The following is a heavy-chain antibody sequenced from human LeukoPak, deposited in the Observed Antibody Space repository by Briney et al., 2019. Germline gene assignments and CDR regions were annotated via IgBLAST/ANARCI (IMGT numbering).Heavy chain of an antibody. CDR1: GYNFSPYW. CDR2: ISNGGYAT. V-gene: IGHV3-7*03. D-gene: IGHD1-26*01. J-gene: IGHJ4*02. CDR3: AKDQRWESPHYLDS. Sequence: GGSLRLSCVASGYNFSPYWMSWVRQTPGKGLEWVASISNGGYATYYVDSVRGRFTISRDDAKNTLYVQMNSLRDEDTAVYYCAKDQRWESPHYLDSWGQGTLVTVSS.